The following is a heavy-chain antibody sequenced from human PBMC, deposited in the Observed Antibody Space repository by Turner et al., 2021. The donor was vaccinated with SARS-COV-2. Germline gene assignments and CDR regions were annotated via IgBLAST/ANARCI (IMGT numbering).Heavy chain of an antibody. J-gene: IGHJ4*02. CDR1: VGSISSSSYY. V-gene: IGHV4-39*01. CDR3: ARSYHTYYFDY. D-gene: IGHD2-2*01. CDR2: IFSSGST. Sequence: QLQLQESGPGLVKPSETLSLTCTVSVGSISSSSYYWGWIRQPPGKGLEWIGSIFSSGSTYYNPSHKSRVTISVDTSKNQFSLKLTSVTAADTAVYYCARSYHTYYFDYWGQGTLGAVSS.